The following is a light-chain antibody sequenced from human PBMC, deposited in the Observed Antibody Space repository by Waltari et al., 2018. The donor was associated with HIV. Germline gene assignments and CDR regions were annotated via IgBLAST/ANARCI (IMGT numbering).Light chain of an antibody. V-gene: IGKV3D-7*01. CDR1: QRVDSTF. CDR2: GAA. CDR3: QQDYNLPGT. J-gene: IGKJ1*01. Sequence: EVVLTQSPATLSLSPGETATLSCRASQRVDSTFLSWYQQKPGQAPRLLIYGAATRVSGIPPRFSGRGSGTDFTLTISSLYPEDFAVYYCQQDYNLPGTFGQGTRVKIK.